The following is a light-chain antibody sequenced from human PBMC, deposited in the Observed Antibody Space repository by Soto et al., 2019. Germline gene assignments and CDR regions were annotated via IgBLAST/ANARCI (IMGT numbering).Light chain of an antibody. V-gene: IGLV2-11*01. CDR2: DVS. J-gene: IGLJ2*01. CDR3: CSYAGSYTVV. Sequence: QSVLTQPRAVSGSPGQSVTISCTGTSSDVGGYNSVSWYQHNPGKVPKLMIYDVSRRPSGVPDRFSGSKSGNTASLTISGLQAEDEADYYCCSYAGSYTVVFGGGTKVTVL. CDR1: SSDVGGYNS.